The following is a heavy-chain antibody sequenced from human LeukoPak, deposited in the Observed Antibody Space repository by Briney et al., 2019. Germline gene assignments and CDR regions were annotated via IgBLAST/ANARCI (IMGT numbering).Heavy chain of an antibody. D-gene: IGHD3-10*01. Sequence: SETLSLTCTVSGGSISSYYWSWIRQPPGKGLEWVGYIYYSGSTNYNPSLKSRVTISVDTSKNQFPLKLSSVTAADTAVYYCARGPYGSGSQTFDYWGQGTLVTVSS. J-gene: IGHJ4*02. CDR2: IYYSGST. CDR1: GGSISSYY. V-gene: IGHV4-59*01. CDR3: ARGPYGSGSQTFDY.